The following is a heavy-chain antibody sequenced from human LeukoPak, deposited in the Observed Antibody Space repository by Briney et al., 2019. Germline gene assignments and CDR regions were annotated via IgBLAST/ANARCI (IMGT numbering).Heavy chain of an antibody. J-gene: IGHJ4*02. CDR3: ARHIGPYYDFWSGYFDY. CDR2: IYPGDSDT. CDR1: GYSFTSYW. D-gene: IGHD3-3*01. Sequence: GESLKISCKGSGYSFTSYWIGWVRQMPGKGLEWMGIIYPGDSDTRYSPSFQGQVTISADKSISTAYLQWSSLKASDTAMYYCARHIGPYYDFWSGYFDYWGQGTLVTVSS. V-gene: IGHV5-51*01.